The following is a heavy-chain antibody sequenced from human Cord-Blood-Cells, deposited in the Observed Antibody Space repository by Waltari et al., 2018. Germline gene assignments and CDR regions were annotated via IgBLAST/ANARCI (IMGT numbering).Heavy chain of an antibody. V-gene: IGHV4-31*03. D-gene: IGHD3-10*01. Sequence: QVQLQESGPGLVKPSQTLSLTCTVSGGSISSGGYYWSWIRQHPGKGLEWIGYIYYSGSTYYNPSLKSRFTISVDTSKNQFSLKLSSVTAADTAVYYCARGSVGGYAFDIWGQGTMVTVSS. J-gene: IGHJ3*02. CDR3: ARGSVGGYAFDI. CDR2: IYYSGST. CDR1: GGSISSGGYY.